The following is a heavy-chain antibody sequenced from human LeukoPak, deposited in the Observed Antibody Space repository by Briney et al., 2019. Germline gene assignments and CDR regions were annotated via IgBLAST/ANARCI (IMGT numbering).Heavy chain of an antibody. J-gene: IGHJ5*02. Sequence: ASVKVSCKASGYTFTSYDINWVRQATGQGLEWMGWISAYNGNTNYAQKLQGRVTMTTDTSTSTAYMELRSLRSDDTAVYYCAKTVVAATPWFDPWGQGTLVTVSS. CDR1: GYTFTSYD. CDR2: ISAYNGNT. CDR3: AKTVVAATPWFDP. D-gene: IGHD2-15*01. V-gene: IGHV1-18*01.